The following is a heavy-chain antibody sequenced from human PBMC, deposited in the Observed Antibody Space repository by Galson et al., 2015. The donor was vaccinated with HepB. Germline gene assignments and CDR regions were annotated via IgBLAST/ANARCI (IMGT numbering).Heavy chain of an antibody. J-gene: IGHJ6*02. CDR3: ARGTYDSHYGMDV. V-gene: IGHV3-21*01. D-gene: IGHD3-3*01. CDR2: ISSSSSYI. Sequence: GKGLEWVSSISSSSSYIYYADSVKGRFTISRDNAKNSLYLQMNSLRAEDTAVHYCARGTYDSHYGMDVWGQGTTVTVSS.